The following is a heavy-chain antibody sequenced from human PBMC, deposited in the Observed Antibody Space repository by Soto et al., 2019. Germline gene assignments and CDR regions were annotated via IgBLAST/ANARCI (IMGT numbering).Heavy chain of an antibody. CDR2: INPSGGST. D-gene: IGHD3-16*01. Sequence: QVQLVQSGAEVKKPGASVKVSCKASGYTFTSYYMHWVRQAPGQGLEWMGIINPSGGSTSYAQKFQGRGTMTRDTSTSTVYMERGSRGSEDTAVYYCGRRGDWGGGYYYYGMDVWGQGTTVTVSS. CDR1: GYTFTSYY. V-gene: IGHV1-46*01. J-gene: IGHJ6*02. CDR3: GRRGDWGGGYYYYGMDV.